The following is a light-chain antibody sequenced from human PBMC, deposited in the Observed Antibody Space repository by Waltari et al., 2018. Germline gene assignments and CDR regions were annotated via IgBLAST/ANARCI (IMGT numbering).Light chain of an antibody. CDR1: SSNIGAGYD. V-gene: IGLV1-40*01. Sequence: QSVLTQPPSVSGAPGQRVTISCTRSSSNIGAGYDVHWYQRLPGTAPKLIIYGNSNRPSGVPDRFSGSKSGTSASLAITGLQAEDEADYYCQSYDSSLSGSVFGGGTKLTVL. CDR2: GNS. J-gene: IGLJ2*01. CDR3: QSYDSSLSGSV.